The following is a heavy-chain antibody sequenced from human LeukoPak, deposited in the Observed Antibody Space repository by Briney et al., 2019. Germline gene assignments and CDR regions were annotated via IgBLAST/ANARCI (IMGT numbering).Heavy chain of an antibody. J-gene: IGHJ3*02. Sequence: PGGSLRLSCAASGFTVSSNYMSWVRQAPGKGLEWVSVIYSGGSTYYADSVKGRFTISRDNSKNTLYLQMNSLRAEDTAVYYCARDRSTIPYDSSGYSSGEDAFDIWGQGTMVTVSS. CDR2: IYSGGST. D-gene: IGHD3-22*01. CDR1: GFTVSSNY. V-gene: IGHV3-53*01. CDR3: ARDRSTIPYDSSGYSSGEDAFDI.